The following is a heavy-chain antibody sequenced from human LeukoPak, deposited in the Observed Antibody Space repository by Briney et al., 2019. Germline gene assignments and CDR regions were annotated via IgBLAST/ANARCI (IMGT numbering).Heavy chain of an antibody. Sequence: GGSLRLSCAASGFTCSSYSVNWVRHAPGKGLEWVSSISSSSSYIYYADSVEGRFTISRDNAKNSLYLQMNSLRAEDTAVYYCARDSSYYDFWSGYYPTGLFDYWGQGTLVTVSS. V-gene: IGHV3-21*01. CDR2: ISSSSSYI. CDR3: ARDSSYYDFWSGYYPTGLFDY. CDR1: GFTCSSYS. J-gene: IGHJ4*02. D-gene: IGHD3-3*01.